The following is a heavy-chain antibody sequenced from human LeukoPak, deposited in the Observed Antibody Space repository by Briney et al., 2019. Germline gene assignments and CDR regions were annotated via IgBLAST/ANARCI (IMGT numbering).Heavy chain of an antibody. V-gene: IGHV3-21*01. Sequence: GGSLRLSCAASGFTFSNYNMNWVRHAPGKGLEWVSSITSSSNYMFYADSVKGRFTISRDNAKNSLYLQMNSLRGEDTAIHYCARDPYSGMYSAYYYYYMDVWGKGTTVTVSS. D-gene: IGHD1-26*01. CDR3: ARDPYSGMYSAYYYYYMDV. J-gene: IGHJ6*03. CDR1: GFTFSNYN. CDR2: ITSSSNYM.